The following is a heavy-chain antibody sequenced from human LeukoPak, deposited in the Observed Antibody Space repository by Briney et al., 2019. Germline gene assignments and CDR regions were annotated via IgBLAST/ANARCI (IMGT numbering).Heavy chain of an antibody. CDR1: GGSISSGGYY. J-gene: IGHJ4*02. CDR2: IYYSGST. D-gene: IGHD1-26*01. V-gene: IGHV4-31*03. Sequence: SQTLSLTCTVSGGSISSGGYYWSWIRQHPGKGLEWIGYIYYSGSTYYNPSLKSRITISIDTSKNQFSLKLSSVTAADTAVYYCARDGSGSSGGYFDYWGQGTLVTVSS. CDR3: ARDGSGSSGGYFDY.